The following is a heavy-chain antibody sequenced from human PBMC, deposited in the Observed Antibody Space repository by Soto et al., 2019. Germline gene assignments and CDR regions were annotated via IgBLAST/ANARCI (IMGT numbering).Heavy chain of an antibody. Sequence: SETLSLTCTVSGGCISSDGYYWSWIRHHPGKGLEWIGYIYYSGTTYYNPSLKSRVTISLDTSKNQFSLKVNSVTAADTAVYYCAREGIFVVPATGGMDVWGQGTTVTVSS. V-gene: IGHV4-31*03. CDR2: IYYSGTT. J-gene: IGHJ6*02. D-gene: IGHD2-21*02. CDR1: GGCISSDGYY. CDR3: AREGIFVVPATGGMDV.